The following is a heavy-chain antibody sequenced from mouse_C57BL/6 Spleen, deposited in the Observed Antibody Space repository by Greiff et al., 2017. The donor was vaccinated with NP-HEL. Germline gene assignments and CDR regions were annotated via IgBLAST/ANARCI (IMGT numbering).Heavy chain of an antibody. J-gene: IGHJ3*01. CDR3: ATHYYGSSQGLPY. D-gene: IGHD1-1*01. Sequence: EVMLVESGGGLVKPGGSLKLSCAASGFTFSDYGMHWVRQAPEKGLEWVAYISRCSSTIYYADTVKGRFTISRDNAKNTLFLQMTSLRSEDTAMYYCATHYYGSSQGLPYWGQGTLVTVSA. CDR1: GFTFSDYG. V-gene: IGHV5-17*01. CDR2: ISRCSSTI.